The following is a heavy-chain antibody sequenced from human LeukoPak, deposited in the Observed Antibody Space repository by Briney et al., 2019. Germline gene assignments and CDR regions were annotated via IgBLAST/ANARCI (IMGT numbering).Heavy chain of an antibody. D-gene: IGHD3-22*01. CDR2: ISSSSSYI. J-gene: IGHJ4*02. CDR1: GFTFSSYS. V-gene: IGHV3-21*01. CDR3: ARGPALYYYDSSGYSDY. Sequence: PGGSLRLSCAASGFTFSSYSMNWVRQAPGKGLEWVSSISSSSSYIYYADSVKGRFTISRDNAKNSLYLQMNSLRAEDTAVYYCARGPALYYYDSSGYSDYWGQGTLVTVSS.